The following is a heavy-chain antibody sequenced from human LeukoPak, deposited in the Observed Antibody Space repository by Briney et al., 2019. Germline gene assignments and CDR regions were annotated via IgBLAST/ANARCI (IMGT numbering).Heavy chain of an antibody. CDR2: IYTSGNT. V-gene: IGHV4-4*07. Sequence: SETLSLTCTVSGGSISSYSWSWIRQPAGKGLEWVGRIYTSGNTNYNASLKSRVTMSVDTSRNQLSLKLTSVTAADTAVYYCARDMTTVTYAFDIWGQGTMVTVSS. D-gene: IGHD4-11*01. J-gene: IGHJ3*02. CDR1: GGSISSYS. CDR3: ARDMTTVTYAFDI.